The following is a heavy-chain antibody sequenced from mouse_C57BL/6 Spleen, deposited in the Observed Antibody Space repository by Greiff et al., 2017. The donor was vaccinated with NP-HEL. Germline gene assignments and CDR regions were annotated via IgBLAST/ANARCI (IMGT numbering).Heavy chain of an antibody. D-gene: IGHD2-1*01. CDR3: ARHYGKAMDY. V-gene: IGHV5-17*01. CDR1: GFTFSDYG. Sequence: EVQLQESGGGLVKPGGSLKLSCAASGFTFSDYGMHWVRQAPEKGLEWVAYISSGSSTIYYADTVKGRFTISRDNAKNTLFLQMTSLRSEDTAMYYCARHYGKAMDYWGQGTSVTVSS. J-gene: IGHJ4*01. CDR2: ISSGSSTI.